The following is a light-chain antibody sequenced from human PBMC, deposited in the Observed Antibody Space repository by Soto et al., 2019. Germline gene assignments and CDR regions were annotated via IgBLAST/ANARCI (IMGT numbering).Light chain of an antibody. CDR3: QQYNNWPRT. CDR1: QSVRSSF. V-gene: IGKV3-15*01. CDR2: GAS. Sequence: EIVMTQSPGTLSLSPGERATLSFRXSQSVRSSFLAWYQQKPGQAPRLLIYGASTRATGIPARFSGSGSGTEFTLTISSLQSEDFAVYYCQQYNNWPRTFGQGTKVDIK. J-gene: IGKJ1*01.